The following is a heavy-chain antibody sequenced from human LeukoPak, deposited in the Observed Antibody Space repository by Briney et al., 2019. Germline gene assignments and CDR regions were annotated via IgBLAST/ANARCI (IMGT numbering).Heavy chain of an antibody. CDR3: ARAYYGSGSPLYGMDV. CDR2: IYYSRST. D-gene: IGHD3-10*01. Sequence: SETLSLTCTVSGGSISSSSYYWGWIRQPPGKGLEWIGSIYYSRSTYYNPSLKSRVSISVDTSKTQFSLKLNSVTAADTAVYYCARAYYGSGSPLYGMDVWGQGTTVTVFS. J-gene: IGHJ6*02. V-gene: IGHV4-39*07. CDR1: GGSISSSSYY.